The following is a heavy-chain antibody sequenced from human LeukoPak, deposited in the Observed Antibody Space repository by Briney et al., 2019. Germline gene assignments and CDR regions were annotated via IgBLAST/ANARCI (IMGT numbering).Heavy chain of an antibody. CDR3: AKDEYCSGGSCYSEIYYYYGMDV. CDR1: GFTFSSYA. J-gene: IGHJ6*02. D-gene: IGHD2-15*01. Sequence: GGSLRLSCAASGFTFSSYAMSWVRQAPGKGLEWVSAISGSGGSTYYADPVKGRFTISRDNAKNTLYLQMNSLRAEDTAVYYCAKDEYCSGGSCYSEIYYYYGMDVWGQGTTVTVSS. CDR2: ISGSGGST. V-gene: IGHV3-23*01.